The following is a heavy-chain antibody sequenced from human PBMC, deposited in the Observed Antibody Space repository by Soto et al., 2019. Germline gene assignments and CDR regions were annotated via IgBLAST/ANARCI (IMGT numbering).Heavy chain of an antibody. CDR1: GYTFTSYY. CDR3: ARDAGPYYYDSSGYYYASYYYYGMDV. V-gene: IGHV1-46*01. Sequence: ASVKVSCKAFGYTFTSYYMHWVRQAPGQGLEWMGIINPSGGSTSYAQKFQGRVTMTRDTSTSTVYMELSSLRSEDTAVYYCARDAGPYYYDSSGYYYASYYYYGMDVWGQGTTVTVSS. D-gene: IGHD3-22*01. J-gene: IGHJ6*02. CDR2: INPSGGST.